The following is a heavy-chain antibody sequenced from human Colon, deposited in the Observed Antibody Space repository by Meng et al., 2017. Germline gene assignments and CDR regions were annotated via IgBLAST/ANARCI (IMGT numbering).Heavy chain of an antibody. CDR1: GFTFGDYE. J-gene: IGHJ6*02. Sequence: GVLRLSCTGSGFTFGDYEMSWVRQAPGKGLEWVGFIRRKAHGGTTEYAASVKGRFTISRDDSTSIGYLQMNSLKTEDTALYYCARRLSYYGMDVWGQGTTVTVSS. CDR3: ARRLSYYGMDV. D-gene: IGHD4/OR15-4a*01. CDR2: IRRKAHGGTT. V-gene: IGHV3-49*04.